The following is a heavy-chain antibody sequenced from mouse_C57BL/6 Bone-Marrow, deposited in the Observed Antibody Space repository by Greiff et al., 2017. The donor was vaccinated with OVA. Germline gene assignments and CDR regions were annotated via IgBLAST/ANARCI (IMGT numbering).Heavy chain of an antibody. V-gene: IGHV1-55*01. D-gene: IGHD2-4*01. J-gene: IGHJ3*01. Sequence: QVQLQQPGAALVKPGASVQMSCKASGYTFTSYWITWVKQRTGQGLEWIGDIYPGSGSTNYNEKFKSKATLTVDTSSSTAYMQLSSLTSEDSAVYYCAMRDDSSWFAYWGQVTLVTVSA. CDR3: AMRDDSSWFAY. CDR2: IYPGSGST. CDR1: GYTFTSYW.